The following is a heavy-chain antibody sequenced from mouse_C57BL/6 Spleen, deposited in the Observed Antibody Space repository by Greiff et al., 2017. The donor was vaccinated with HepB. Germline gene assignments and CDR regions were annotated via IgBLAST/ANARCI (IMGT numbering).Heavy chain of an antibody. Sequence: QVQLKQSGPELVKPGASVKISCKASGYSFTSYYIHWVKQRPGQGLEWIGWIYPGSGNTKYNEKFKGKATLTADTSSSTAYMQLSSLTSEDSAVYYCARDGIYYGYDGAWFAYWGQGTLVTVSA. CDR1: GYSFTSYY. CDR2: IYPGSGNT. D-gene: IGHD2-2*01. J-gene: IGHJ3*01. CDR3: ARDGIYYGYDGAWFAY. V-gene: IGHV1-66*01.